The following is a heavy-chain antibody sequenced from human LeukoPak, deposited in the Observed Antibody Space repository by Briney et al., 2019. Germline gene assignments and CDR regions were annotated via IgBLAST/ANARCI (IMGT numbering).Heavy chain of an antibody. CDR2: IFWDDDK. Sequence: SGPTLVKPTQTLTLTCTFSGFSLTTNTMGVGRIRQPPGRALEWLALIFWDDDKRYRPSLKSRLAITKDTSRNQVVLTMTNMDPVDTGTYYCARRRAVASFDFWGQGALVTVAS. D-gene: IGHD6-19*01. J-gene: IGHJ4*02. V-gene: IGHV2-5*02. CDR3: ARRRAVASFDF. CDR1: GFSLTTNTMG.